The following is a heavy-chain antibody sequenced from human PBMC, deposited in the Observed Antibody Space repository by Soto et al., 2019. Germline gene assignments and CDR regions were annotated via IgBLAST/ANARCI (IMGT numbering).Heavy chain of an antibody. V-gene: IGHV1-69*13. CDR1: GGTFSSYA. CDR3: ARMYYYGSGSYYNRVPYFDY. J-gene: IGHJ4*02. Sequence: SVKVSCKASGGTFSSYAISWVRQAPGQGLEWMGGIIPIFGTANYAQKFQGRVTITADESTSTAYMELSSLRSEDTAVYYCARMYYYGSGSYYNRVPYFDYGGQGTLVTVSS. D-gene: IGHD3-10*01. CDR2: IIPIFGTA.